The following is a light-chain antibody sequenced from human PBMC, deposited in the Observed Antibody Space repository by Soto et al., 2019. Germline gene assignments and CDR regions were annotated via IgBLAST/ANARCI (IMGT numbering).Light chain of an antibody. V-gene: IGLV6-57*04. CDR3: QSYDSNTVV. CDR1: SGSVASNH. Sequence: NFMLTQPHSVSESPGKTVTISCTRSSGSVASNHVQWYQQRPGSAPTTLIYENNQRPSGVPDRFSGSVDSSSNSASLTISGLKTEDEADYYCQSYDSNTVVFGGGTKVTVL. CDR2: ENN. J-gene: IGLJ2*01.